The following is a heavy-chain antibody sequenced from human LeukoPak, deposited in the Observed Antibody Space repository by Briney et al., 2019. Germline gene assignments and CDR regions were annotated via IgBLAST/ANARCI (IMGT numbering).Heavy chain of an antibody. Sequence: ASVKVSCKASGYTFTSYGISWVRQAPGQGLERMGWISAYNGNTNYAQKLQGRVTMTTDTSTSTAYMELRSLRSDDTAVYYCARAWGYYYDSSGYNNYWGQGTLVTVSS. J-gene: IGHJ4*02. CDR3: ARAWGYYYDSSGYNNY. V-gene: IGHV1-18*01. CDR1: GYTFTSYG. D-gene: IGHD3-22*01. CDR2: ISAYNGNT.